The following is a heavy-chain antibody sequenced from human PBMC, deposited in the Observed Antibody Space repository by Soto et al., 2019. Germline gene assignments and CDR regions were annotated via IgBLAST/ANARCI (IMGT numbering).Heavy chain of an antibody. Sequence: SETLYLTCTVSGGCFSSYYWSWIRQPPGKGLEWIGYVYYSGTTDYNPSLKSRVNMSLDTSKNHFSLKLTSVTAADTAVYYCARDDSEGAHRVFYDWGQGTLVTVSS. D-gene: IGHD1-26*01. CDR2: VYYSGTT. CDR3: ARDDSEGAHRVFYD. V-gene: IGHV4-59*01. J-gene: IGHJ4*02. CDR1: GGCFSSYY.